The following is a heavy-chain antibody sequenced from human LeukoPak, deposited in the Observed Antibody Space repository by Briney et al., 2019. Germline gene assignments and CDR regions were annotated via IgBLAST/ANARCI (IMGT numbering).Heavy chain of an antibody. D-gene: IGHD3-10*01. J-gene: IGHJ6*03. CDR1: GFTFSTYS. Sequence: GGSLRLSCAASGFTFSTYSMDWVRQAPGKGLQWVSSLSSASTYIYYADSVKGRFTISRDNAENSLYLQMNSLRAEDTAVYYCARSPYYYGSGRYYYYYMDVWGKGTTVTISS. CDR2: LSSASTYI. CDR3: ARSPYYYGSGRYYYYYMDV. V-gene: IGHV3-21*04.